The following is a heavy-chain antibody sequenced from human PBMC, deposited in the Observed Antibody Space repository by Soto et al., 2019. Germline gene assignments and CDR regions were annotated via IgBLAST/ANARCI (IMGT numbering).Heavy chain of an antibody. CDR1: GGSIISTTSSYY. D-gene: IGHD3-3*01. Sequence: SETLSLTCTVSGGSIISTTSSYYWGWIRQPPGKGLEWIGSVYYSGSTYFNPSLKSRVTISVDTPQNQFSLKLSSVTAADTAVYYCARHFPLRVVRSTYFDAWGQGTLVTVSS. V-gene: IGHV4-39*01. J-gene: IGHJ5*02. CDR3: ARHFPLRVVRSTYFDA. CDR2: VYYSGST.